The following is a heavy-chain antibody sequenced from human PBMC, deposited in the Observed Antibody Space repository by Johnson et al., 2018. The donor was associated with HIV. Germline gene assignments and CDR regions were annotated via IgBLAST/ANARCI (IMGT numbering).Heavy chain of an antibody. CDR3: ARSKDCSGGSCPDGVDI. V-gene: IGHV3-74*02. CDR1: GFTFDYYW. D-gene: IGHD2-15*01. CDR2: IHSDETDT. J-gene: IGHJ3*02. Sequence: VQLVESGGGLVKPGGSLRLSCAASGFTFDYYWMHWVRQAPGKGLVWVSHIHSDETDTTYADSVQGRFTISRDNAKNSLYLQMNSLRAEDTAVYYCARSKDCSGGSCPDGVDIWGQGTMVTVSS.